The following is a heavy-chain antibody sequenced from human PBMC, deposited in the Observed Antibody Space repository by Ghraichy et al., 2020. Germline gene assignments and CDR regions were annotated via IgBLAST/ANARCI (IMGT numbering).Heavy chain of an antibody. CDR3: ARGPPSSPSEYYYYYYMDV. J-gene: IGHJ6*03. V-gene: IGHV4-34*01. CDR2: INHSGST. D-gene: IGHD6-13*01. CDR1: GGSFSGYY. Sequence: SCAVYGGSFSGYYWSWIRQPPGKGLEWIGEINHSGSTNYNPSLKSRVTISVDTSKNQFSLKLSSVTAADTAVYYCARGPPSSPSEYYYYYYMDVWGKGTTVTVSS.